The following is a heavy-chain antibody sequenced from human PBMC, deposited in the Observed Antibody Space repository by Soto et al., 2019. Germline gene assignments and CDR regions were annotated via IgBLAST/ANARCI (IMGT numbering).Heavy chain of an antibody. V-gene: IGHV3-23*01. CDR1: GFTFSSYA. Sequence: PGGSLRLSCAASGFTFSSYAMSWVRQAPGKGLEWVSAISGSGGSTYYADSVKGRFTISRDNSKNTLYLQMNSLRAEDTAVYYCAKKARAAAYYDSINYYFDYWGQGTLVTVSS. CDR2: ISGSGGST. J-gene: IGHJ4*02. D-gene: IGHD3-22*01. CDR3: AKKARAAAYYDSINYYFDY.